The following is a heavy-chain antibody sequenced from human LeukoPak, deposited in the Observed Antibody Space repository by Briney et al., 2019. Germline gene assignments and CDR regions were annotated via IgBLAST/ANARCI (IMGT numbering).Heavy chain of an antibody. V-gene: IGHV1-8*01. Sequence: VKVSCKASEYTFTTYDINWVRQATGQGLEWMGWMNPNSGNTGYAQKFQGRVTMTRNTSINTAYMELSSLRSEDTAVYYCARVKGSSSWALLFEYWGQGTMVTVSS. CDR3: ARVKGSSSWALLFEY. CDR2: MNPNSGNT. D-gene: IGHD6-13*01. CDR1: EYTFTTYD. J-gene: IGHJ4*02.